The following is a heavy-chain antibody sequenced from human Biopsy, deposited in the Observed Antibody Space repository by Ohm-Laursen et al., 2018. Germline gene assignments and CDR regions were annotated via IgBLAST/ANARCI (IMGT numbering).Heavy chain of an antibody. CDR2: IKQAVTT. D-gene: IGHD2-15*01. CDR3: GNEVHGRDY. CDR1: GKSFSDSQ. Sequence: TLSLTCAVFGKSFSDSQSSWIRQPPGKGLEWIGQIKQAVTTNYNPSLKSRVSISADPSKYEFFLRLTSVTAADTAVYLCGNEVHGRDYWGLGAQVTVSS. J-gene: IGHJ4*02. V-gene: IGHV4-34*01.